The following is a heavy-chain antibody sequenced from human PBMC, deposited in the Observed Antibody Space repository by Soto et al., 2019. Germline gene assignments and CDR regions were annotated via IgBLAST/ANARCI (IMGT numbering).Heavy chain of an antibody. Sequence: GGSLRLSCAASGFSFRSYWMHWVRQAPGKGLVWVARISSDGSSTTYADSANGRFTISRDNAANTLYLQMSSLRAEDTAVYYCAREYYGVFTAYSNDYWGQGPLVTVSS. J-gene: IGHJ4*02. CDR2: ISSDGSST. V-gene: IGHV3-74*01. CDR1: GFSFRSYW. CDR3: AREYYGVFTAYSNDY. D-gene: IGHD3-9*01.